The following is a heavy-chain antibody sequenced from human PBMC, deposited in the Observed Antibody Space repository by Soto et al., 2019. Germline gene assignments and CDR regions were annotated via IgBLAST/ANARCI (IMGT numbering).Heavy chain of an antibody. J-gene: IGHJ3*02. Sequence: QVQLVESGGGVVQPGRSLRLSCAASGFAFSICGMHWVRQAPGKGLEWMAFISHDGKRKYYADSVKDRFTISRDNSKNTRYLQMDSLRAEDTAVYFCVVEGGVQLSGDAFDIWGQGTMVTVSS. CDR3: VVEGGVQLSGDAFDI. CDR2: ISHDGKRK. D-gene: IGHD5-18*01. V-gene: IGHV3-30*04. CDR1: GFAFSICG.